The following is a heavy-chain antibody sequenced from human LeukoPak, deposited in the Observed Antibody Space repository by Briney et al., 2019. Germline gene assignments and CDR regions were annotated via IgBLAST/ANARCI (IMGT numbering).Heavy chain of an antibody. CDR1: GGSISSGDYY. V-gene: IGHV4-30-4*08. CDR2: IYYSGST. D-gene: IGHD3-3*01. Sequence: SQTLSLTCTVSGGSISSGDYYWSWIRQPPGKGLEWIGYIYYSGSTYYNPSLKSRVTISVDTSKNQFSLKLSSVTAADTAVHYCARQTFWSGYPPSDYWGQGTLVTVSS. CDR3: ARQTFWSGYPPSDY. J-gene: IGHJ4*02.